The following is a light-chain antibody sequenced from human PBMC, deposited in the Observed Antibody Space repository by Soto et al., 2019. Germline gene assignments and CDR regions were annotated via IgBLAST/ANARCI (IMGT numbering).Light chain of an antibody. Sequence: DFPMTQSPSSVSASVGDRVTITCRAIRDIHTWLAWYQQKPGKAPKLLIYGASTLQSGVPSRFSGGGSGTDFILTISNLQPEDFATYYCHQANTLPLTFGGGTKVEI. CDR3: HQANTLPLT. J-gene: IGKJ4*01. CDR2: GAS. CDR1: RDIHTW. V-gene: IGKV1-12*01.